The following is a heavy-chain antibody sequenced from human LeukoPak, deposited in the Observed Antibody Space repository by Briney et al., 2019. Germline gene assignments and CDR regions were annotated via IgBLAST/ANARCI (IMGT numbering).Heavy chain of an antibody. V-gene: IGHV4-59*08. D-gene: IGHD6-19*01. Sequence: ASETLFLTCTVSGDSISSYYWSWIRQSPGKGLEWIGYIHGDGSTNYNPSLKSRDTISVDTSQNQFALKLSSVTAADTAVYHCARRSNSSGWFFDYWGQGTLVTVSS. CDR3: ARRSNSSGWFFDY. CDR1: GDSISSYY. J-gene: IGHJ4*02. CDR2: IHGDGST.